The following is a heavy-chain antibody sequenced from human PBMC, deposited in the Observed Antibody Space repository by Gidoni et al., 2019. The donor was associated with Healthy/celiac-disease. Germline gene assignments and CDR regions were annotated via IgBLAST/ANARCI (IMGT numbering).Heavy chain of an antibody. CDR3: ARRGRGIAARPGGYYYYMDV. CDR1: GYSFTSYW. J-gene: IGHJ6*03. D-gene: IGHD6-6*01. V-gene: IGHV5-10-1*03. CDR2: IDPRESYT. Sequence: EVQLVQSGAEVKKPGESLRISCKGSGYSFTSYWLSWVRQMPGKGLEWMGRIDPRESYTNYSPSFQGHVTISADKSISTAYLQWSSLKASDTAMYYCARRGRGIAARPGGYYYYMDVWGKGTTVTVSS.